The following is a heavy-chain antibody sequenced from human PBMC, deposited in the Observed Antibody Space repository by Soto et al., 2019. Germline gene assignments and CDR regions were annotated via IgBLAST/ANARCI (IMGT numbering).Heavy chain of an antibody. V-gene: IGHV1-24*01. D-gene: IGHD3-10*01. J-gene: IGHJ6*04. Sequence: ASVKVSCKVSGYTLTELSMHWVRQAPGKGLEWMGGFDPEDGETIYAQKFQGRVTMTEDTSTDTAYMELSSLRSEDTAVYYCATDLPGGGDYDYNGMEVRGKGTKVTVS. CDR3: ATDLPGGGDYDYNGMEV. CDR2: FDPEDGET. CDR1: GYTLTELS.